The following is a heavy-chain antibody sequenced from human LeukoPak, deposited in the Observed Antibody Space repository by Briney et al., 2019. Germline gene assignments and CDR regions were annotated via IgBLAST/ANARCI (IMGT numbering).Heavy chain of an antibody. Sequence: GASVKVSCKASGYTFTSYYMHWVRQAPGQGLEWMGIINPSGGSTSYAQKFQGRVTMTRDTSTSTVYMELSSLRSEDTAVYYCARAVGHPDSIFGVVMGYWGQGTLVTVSS. CDR2: INPSGGST. V-gene: IGHV1-46*01. D-gene: IGHD3-3*01. CDR1: GYTFTSYY. CDR3: ARAVGHPDSIFGVVMGY. J-gene: IGHJ4*02.